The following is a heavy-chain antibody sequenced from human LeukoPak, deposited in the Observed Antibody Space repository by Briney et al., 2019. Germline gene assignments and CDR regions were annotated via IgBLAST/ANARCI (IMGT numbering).Heavy chain of an antibody. Sequence: ASVKVSCKASGYTFTSYGISWVRQAPGQGLEWMGWISAYNGNTNYAQKLQGRVTMTTDTSTSTAYMELRSLRSDDTAVYYCARTPSTLVYYYDSSGYYLDYWGQGTLVTVSS. CDR3: ARTPSTLVYYYDSSGYYLDY. D-gene: IGHD3-22*01. J-gene: IGHJ4*02. CDR1: GYTFTSYG. V-gene: IGHV1-18*01. CDR2: ISAYNGNT.